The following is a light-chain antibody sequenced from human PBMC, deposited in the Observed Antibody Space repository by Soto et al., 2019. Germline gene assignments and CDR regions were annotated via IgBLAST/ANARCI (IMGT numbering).Light chain of an antibody. V-gene: IGLV2-14*01. J-gene: IGLJ1*01. CDR1: SRDVGAYNY. CDR3: SSHSNITPYV. Sequence: QSVLTQPASVSWSPGQSITISCTGNSRDVGAYNYVSWYQQHPGKAPKLMVYDVTNRPSGVSDRFSGSKSGNTASLTISGLQAEDEADYFCSSHSNITPYVFGTGTKVTVL. CDR2: DVT.